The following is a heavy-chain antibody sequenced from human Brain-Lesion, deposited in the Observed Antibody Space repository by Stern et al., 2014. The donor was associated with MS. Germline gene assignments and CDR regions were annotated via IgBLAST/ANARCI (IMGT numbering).Heavy chain of an antibody. D-gene: IGHD5-18*01. CDR1: GGTFGTYP. V-gene: IGHV1-69*06. CDR3: AKDGPALVTNWFDP. Sequence: QVQLVQSGPEVKKPGSSVQVSCKASGGTFGTYPITWLRQPTGQGLEWMGRIIPIFGSPNYAQKFQGRVTITADRSTTTVYMKLSSLKSDDAAVYYCAKDGPALVTNWFDPWGRGTLVTVSS. J-gene: IGHJ5*02. CDR2: IIPIFGSP.